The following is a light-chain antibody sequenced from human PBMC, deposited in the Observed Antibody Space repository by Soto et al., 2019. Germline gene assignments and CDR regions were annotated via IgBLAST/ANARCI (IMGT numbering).Light chain of an antibody. Sequence: IVLTQSPGTLSLSPGERATVYCRVSQSVSRASLAWYHQRPGQAPRLLIYGASNRATGVPDRFSGGGSGTDFTLTISILEPEDLGVYYCQHYGQTFSPGTKVDIK. CDR2: GAS. CDR1: QSVSRAS. CDR3: QHYGQT. V-gene: IGKV3-20*01. J-gene: IGKJ1*01.